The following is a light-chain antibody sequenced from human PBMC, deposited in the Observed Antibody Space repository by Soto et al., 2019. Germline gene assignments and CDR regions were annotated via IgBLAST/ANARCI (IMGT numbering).Light chain of an antibody. Sequence: EIVLTQSPGTLSLSPGERATLSCRASQSVNSGYLAWYQQKLGQAPRLLLYGAFNRTTGIPDRFSGSGSGTDFILTISRMEPEDFAVYSCQQYGSSPYTFGQGTKLEI. V-gene: IGKV3-20*01. CDR3: QQYGSSPYT. CDR1: QSVNSGY. J-gene: IGKJ2*01. CDR2: GAF.